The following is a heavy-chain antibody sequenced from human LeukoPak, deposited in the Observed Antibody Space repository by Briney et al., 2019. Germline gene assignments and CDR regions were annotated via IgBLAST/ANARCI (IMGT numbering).Heavy chain of an antibody. Sequence: PSETLSLTCAVYGGSFSDYYWTWIRQPPGKGLEWIGEINHSGSTNYNPSLKSRVTISIDTSKNQFSLKLSSVTAADTAVYYCARRGPPRTMLRGVKSGWFDPWGQGTLVTVSS. V-gene: IGHV4-34*01. J-gene: IGHJ5*02. CDR1: GGSFSDYY. CDR3: ARRGPPRTMLRGVKSGWFDP. CDR2: INHSGST. D-gene: IGHD3-10*01.